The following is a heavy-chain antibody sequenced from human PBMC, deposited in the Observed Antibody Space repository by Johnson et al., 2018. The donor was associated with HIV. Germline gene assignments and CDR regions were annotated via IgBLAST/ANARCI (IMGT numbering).Heavy chain of an antibody. CDR1: GFTFSSYA. V-gene: IGHV3-30-3*01. CDR3: AKVRYYDRDAFDI. D-gene: IGHD3-22*01. J-gene: IGHJ3*02. Sequence: QVQLVESGGGVVQPGRSLRLSCAASGFTFSSYAMHWVRQAPGKGLEWVAVISYDGSNKYYADSVKGRFTISRDNSKNTLYLQMNSLRAEDTAVHYCAKVRYYDRDAFDIWGPGAMVTVSS. CDR2: ISYDGSNK.